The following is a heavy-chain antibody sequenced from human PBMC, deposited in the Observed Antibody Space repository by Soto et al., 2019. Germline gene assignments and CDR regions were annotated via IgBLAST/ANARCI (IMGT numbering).Heavy chain of an antibody. J-gene: IGHJ1*01. CDR3: ARDSRPLGAEYFQH. V-gene: IGHV1-69*08. CDR1: GGTFSSYT. CDR2: IIPILGIA. Sequence: QFQLVQSGAEVKKPGSSVKVSCKASGGTFSSYTIIWVRQAPGQGPEWMGRIIPILGIANYAQKFQGRVTITADKSTSTAYMELSSLRSVDTAVYYCARDSRPLGAEYFQHWGQGTLVTVSS.